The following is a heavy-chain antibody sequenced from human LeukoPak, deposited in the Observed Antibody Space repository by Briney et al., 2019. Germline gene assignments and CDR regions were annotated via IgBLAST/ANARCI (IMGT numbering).Heavy chain of an antibody. Sequence: GGSLTLFCVASGITFSRYDMSWVRQAPRGGLEWISAFSDRGKTDYADSVKGRFTISRDNSKNTLYLQLSSLRADDTAIYYCAKLPTIFGVADSFDIWGQGTLVTVSS. CDR3: AKLPTIFGVADSFDI. J-gene: IGHJ3*02. CDR2: FSDRGKT. CDR1: GITFSRYD. D-gene: IGHD3-3*01. V-gene: IGHV3-23*01.